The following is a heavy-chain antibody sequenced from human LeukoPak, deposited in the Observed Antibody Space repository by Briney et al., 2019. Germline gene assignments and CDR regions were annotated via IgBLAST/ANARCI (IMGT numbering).Heavy chain of an antibody. CDR1: GGSISSYY. J-gene: IGHJ4*02. V-gene: IGHV4-59*01. CDR3: AREIPYLYYFDY. Sequence: SETLSLTCTVSGGSISSYYWSWIRQPPGKGLEWIGDIYYSGSTNYNPSLKSRVTISVDTSKNQFSLKLSSVTAADTAVYYCAREIPYLYYFDYGGQGTLVTVSS. CDR2: IYYSGST.